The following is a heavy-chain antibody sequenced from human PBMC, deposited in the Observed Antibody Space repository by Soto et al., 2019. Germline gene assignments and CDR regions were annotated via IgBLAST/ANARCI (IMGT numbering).Heavy chain of an antibody. V-gene: IGHV4-30-4*01. D-gene: IGHD3-16*01. CDR1: GGSISSGDYY. J-gene: IGHJ3*02. Sequence: QVQLQESGPGLVKPSQTLSLTCSVSGGSISSGDYYWSWIRQPPGKGLEWIGYIYYSGSTYYNPSLKSRVTISVDTSKNQFSLKLSSVTAADTAVYYCAREGVFVWGSYDAFDIWGQGTMVTVSS. CDR2: IYYSGST. CDR3: AREGVFVWGSYDAFDI.